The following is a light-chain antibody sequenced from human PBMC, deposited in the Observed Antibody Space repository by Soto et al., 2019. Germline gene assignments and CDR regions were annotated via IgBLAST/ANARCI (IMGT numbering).Light chain of an antibody. CDR2: DTS. Sequence: QSVLTQPPSVSGAPGQTVTISCTGSSSNIGAGYDLYWYQQLQGTAPPLLIYDTSNRPSGVPDRFSGSTSCTSASLAITGLPAEEEADYYCQSDGSSLSVVFGGGTKLTVL. CDR1: SSNIGAGYD. J-gene: IGLJ2*01. CDR3: QSDGSSLSVV. V-gene: IGLV1-40*01.